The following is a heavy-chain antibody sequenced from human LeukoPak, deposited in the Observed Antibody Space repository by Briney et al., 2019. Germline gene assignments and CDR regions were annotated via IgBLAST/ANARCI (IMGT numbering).Heavy chain of an antibody. CDR2: IDYTGRT. J-gene: IGHJ4*02. V-gene: IGHV4-59*12. CDR1: GGSISSYY. CDR3: ARDSRYCSGGNCHLRFDY. D-gene: IGHD2-15*01. Sequence: SETLSLTCTVSGGSISSYYWSWIRQPPGKGLEWIGSIDYTGRTYHNPSLKSRVTISVDTSKNQFSLKLNSLTAADTAVYYCARDSRYCSGGNCHLRFDYWGQGILVTVSS.